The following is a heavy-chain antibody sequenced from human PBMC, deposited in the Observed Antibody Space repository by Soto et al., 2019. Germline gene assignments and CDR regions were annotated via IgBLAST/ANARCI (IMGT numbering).Heavy chain of an antibody. CDR3: GRNTNIAVAGDNYYYYYGMDV. J-gene: IGHJ6*02. V-gene: IGHV1-2*04. D-gene: IGHD6-19*01. CDR1: GYTFTGYY. CDR2: INPNSGGT. Sequence: GASVKVSCKASGYTFTGYYMHWVRQAPGQGLEWMGWINPNSGGTNYAQKFQGWVTMTRDTSISTAYMELSRLRSDDTAVYYCGRNTNIAVAGDNYYYYYGMDVWGQGTTGTVSS.